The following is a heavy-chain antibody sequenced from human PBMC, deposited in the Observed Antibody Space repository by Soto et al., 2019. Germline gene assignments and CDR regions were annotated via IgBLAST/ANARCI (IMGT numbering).Heavy chain of an antibody. J-gene: IGHJ3*02. CDR1: GGSFSGYY. V-gene: IGHV4-34*01. CDR3: GSFEPEDYETFDI. D-gene: IGHD4-17*01. CDR2: INHSGST. Sequence: SETLSLTCAVYGGSFSGYYWSWIRQPPGKGLEWIGEINHSGSTNYNPSLKSRVTISVDTSKNQFSLKLSSVTAADTAVYYCGSFEPEDYETFDIWGKGTMVTVPS.